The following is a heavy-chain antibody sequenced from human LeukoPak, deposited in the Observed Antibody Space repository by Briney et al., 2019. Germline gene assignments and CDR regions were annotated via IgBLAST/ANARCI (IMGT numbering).Heavy chain of an antibody. J-gene: IGHJ5*02. CDR1: GFTFSSYG. V-gene: IGHV3-30*02. Sequence: GGSLRLSCTASGFTFSSYGMHWVRQAPGKGLEWLTFIRYDGTNKYYADSVKGRFTISRDNSQNTLYQQMNSLRAEDTAVYYCASDGCASTSCYVDPWGQGTLVTVSA. D-gene: IGHD2-2*01. CDR2: IRYDGTNK. CDR3: ASDGCASTSCYVDP.